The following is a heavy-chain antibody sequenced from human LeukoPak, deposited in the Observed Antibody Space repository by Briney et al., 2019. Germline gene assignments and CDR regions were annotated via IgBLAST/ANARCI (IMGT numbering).Heavy chain of an antibody. CDR3: ATHPYSNGNNDYNMDV. J-gene: IGHJ6*03. CDR2: IDKSGST. D-gene: IGHD6-19*01. Sequence: PSETLSLTCTVSGGSINSSRYYWGWTRPPPGKGLEWIGRIDKSGSTSYNPSLNSRVTISVDTSKNQFSLKLSSVTATDTAVYYCATHPYSNGNNDYNMDVWGQGTTVTVSS. V-gene: IGHV4-39*01. CDR1: GGSINSSRYY.